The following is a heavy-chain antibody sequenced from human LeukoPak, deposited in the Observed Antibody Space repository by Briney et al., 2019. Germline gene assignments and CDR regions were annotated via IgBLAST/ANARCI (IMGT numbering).Heavy chain of an antibody. V-gene: IGHV4-39*01. J-gene: IGHJ4*02. CDR1: GGSIGSTSNY. CDR2: IYYTGST. Sequence: PSETLSLTCSVSGGSIGSTSNYWGWVRQPPGKGLEWIGSIYYTGSTYYNPSLKSRVTISVDTSKNQFSLKLGSVTAADTAVFFCARSTGLTLAGPFDYWGQGTLVTVSS. CDR3: ARSTGLTLAGPFDY. D-gene: IGHD6-19*01.